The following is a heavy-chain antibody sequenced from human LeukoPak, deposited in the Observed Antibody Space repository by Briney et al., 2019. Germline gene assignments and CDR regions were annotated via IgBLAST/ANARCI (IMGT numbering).Heavy chain of an antibody. CDR3: ARTLGSSGGDFGY. V-gene: IGHV3-7*01. J-gene: IGHJ4*02. D-gene: IGHD6-13*01. CDR1: GFTFSSYW. CDR2: IKQDGSEK. Sequence: GGSLRLSCTASGFTFSSYWMTWVRQGPGKGLEWVANIKQDGSEKYYVDSVKGRFTISRDNAKNSLYLQINSLRAEDTAVYYCARTLGSSGGDFGYWGQGTLVTVSS.